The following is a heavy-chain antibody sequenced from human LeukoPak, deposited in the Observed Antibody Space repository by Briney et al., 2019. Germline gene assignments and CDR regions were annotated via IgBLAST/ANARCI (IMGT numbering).Heavy chain of an antibody. Sequence: SETLSLTCIVSRGSISSSIYYWGWIRPPPGKGLEWLGSIYCSGSTYYNPSLKSRVTISVDTSKNQFSLKLSSVTAADTAVYYCATGYSSGWYYYYMDVWGKGTTVTVSS. V-gene: IGHV4-39*01. CDR2: IYCSGST. J-gene: IGHJ6*03. CDR3: ATGYSSGWYYYYMDV. D-gene: IGHD6-19*01. CDR1: RGSISSSIYY.